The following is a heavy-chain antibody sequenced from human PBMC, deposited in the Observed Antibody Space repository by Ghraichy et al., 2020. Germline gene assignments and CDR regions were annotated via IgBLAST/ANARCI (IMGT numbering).Heavy chain of an antibody. J-gene: IGHJ4*02. CDR2: ISGSGGST. Sequence: LSLTCAASGFTFSSYAMSWVRQAPGKGLEWVSAISGSGGSTYYADSVKGRFTISRDNSKNTLYLQMNSLRAEDTAVYYCARLTTRVVVAATLGYWGQGTLVTVSS. V-gene: IGHV3-23*01. CDR1: GFTFSSYA. D-gene: IGHD2-15*01. CDR3: ARLTTRVVVAATLGY.